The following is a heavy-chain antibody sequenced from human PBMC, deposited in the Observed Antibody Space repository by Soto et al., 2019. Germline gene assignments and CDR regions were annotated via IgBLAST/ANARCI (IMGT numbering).Heavy chain of an antibody. V-gene: IGHV5-10-1*01. CDR3: ARHPFCSRSWYEDNY. CDR1: GYRFTSYW. J-gene: IGHJ4*02. CDR2: IDPSDSYT. Sequence: EVQLVQSGAEVKKPGESLRISCKGSGYRFTSYWISWVRQMPGKGLECMGRIDPSDSYTNYSPSFQGHVTISADKSISTAYLQWSRLKASDTAMYYCARHPFCSRSWYEDNYWGQGTLVTVSS. D-gene: IGHD6-13*01.